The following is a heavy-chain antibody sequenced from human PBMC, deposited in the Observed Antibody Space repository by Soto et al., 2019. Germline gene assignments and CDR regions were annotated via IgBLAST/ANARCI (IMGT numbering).Heavy chain of an antibody. Sequence: SETLSLTFTVSGAPVSSGDYYGSCIRQPPGKGLELIGYIYSSGGAYYNPSLKGRLTISIDTSKNQFSLKLNSVTVADTDIYYCVGTGTTDDYWGRGTLVTVPS. V-gene: IGHV4-30-4*01. CDR2: IYSSGGA. J-gene: IGHJ4*02. CDR3: VGTGTTDDY. D-gene: IGHD1-1*01. CDR1: GAPVSSGDYY.